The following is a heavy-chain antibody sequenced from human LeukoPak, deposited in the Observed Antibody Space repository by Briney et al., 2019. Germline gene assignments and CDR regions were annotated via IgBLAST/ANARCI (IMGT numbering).Heavy chain of an antibody. D-gene: IGHD3-3*01. CDR1: GGSISSYH. J-gene: IGHJ6*02. Sequence: SETLSLTCTVSGGSISSYHWSWIRQPAGKGLEWIGRIYTSGSTNYNPSLKSRVTMSVDTSKNQFSLKLSSVTAADTAVYYCARDGYDFWSCYELLMDVWGQGTTVTVSS. CDR3: ARDGYDFWSCYELLMDV. V-gene: IGHV4-4*07. CDR2: IYTSGST.